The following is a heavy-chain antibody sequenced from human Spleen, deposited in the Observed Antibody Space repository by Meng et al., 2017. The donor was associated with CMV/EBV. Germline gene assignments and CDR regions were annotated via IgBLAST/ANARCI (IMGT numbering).Heavy chain of an antibody. D-gene: IGHD2-8*02. J-gene: IGHJ5*02. CDR3: ARVTGGDLNWFDP. V-gene: IGHV1-2*02. Sequence: CKASRHNFTGYYIHWVRQAPGQGLEWMGWINPDSGGTNFAQKFQGRVTMTRDTSISTAYMEVTRLRSDDTAVYYCARVTGGDLNWFDPWGQGTLVTVSS. CDR2: INPDSGGT. CDR1: RHNFTGYY.